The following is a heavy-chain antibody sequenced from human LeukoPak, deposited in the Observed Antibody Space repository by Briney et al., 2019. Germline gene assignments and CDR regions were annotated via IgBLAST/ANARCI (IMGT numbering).Heavy chain of an antibody. CDR1: GGSVSSGTYF. D-gene: IGHD7-27*01. V-gene: IGHV4-61*01. CDR2: IHYSVTT. CDR3: ARWGTY. J-gene: IGHJ4*02. Sequence: PSETLSLTCTVSGGSVSSGTYFWTWVRQPPGKGLEWIGHIHYSVTTNYNPSLKSRVTMSLDTSKNQFSLKLTSVTAADTAIYFCARWGTYWGQRILVTVSS.